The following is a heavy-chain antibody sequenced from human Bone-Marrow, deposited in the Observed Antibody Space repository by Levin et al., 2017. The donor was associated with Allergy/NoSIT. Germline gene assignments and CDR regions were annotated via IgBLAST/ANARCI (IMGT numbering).Heavy chain of an antibody. D-gene: IGHD3-9*01. V-gene: IGHV4-4*02. J-gene: IGHJ4*02. CDR2: IYHSGST. CDR1: GGSISSSNW. Sequence: SETLSLTCAVSGGSISSSNWWSWVRQPPGKGLEWIGEIYHSGSTNYNPSLKSRVTISVDKSKNQFSLKLSSVTAADTAVYDCARVRAGDWLSPYFDYWGQGTLVTVSS. CDR3: ARVRAGDWLSPYFDY.